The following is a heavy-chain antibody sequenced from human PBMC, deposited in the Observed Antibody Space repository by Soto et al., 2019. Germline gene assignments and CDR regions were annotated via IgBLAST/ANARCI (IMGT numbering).Heavy chain of an antibody. D-gene: IGHD2-2*01. V-gene: IGHV3-15*01. CDR3: TTEVEGIVVVPAAMGSDY. CDR2: IKSKTDGGTT. Sequence: VQLVESGGGLVKPGGSLRLSCAASGFTFSNAWMSWVRQAPGKGLEWVGRIKSKTDGGTTDYAAPVKGRFTISRDDSKNTLYLQMNSLKTEDTAVYYCTTEVEGIVVVPAAMGSDYWGQGTLVTVS. J-gene: IGHJ4*02. CDR1: GFTFSNAW.